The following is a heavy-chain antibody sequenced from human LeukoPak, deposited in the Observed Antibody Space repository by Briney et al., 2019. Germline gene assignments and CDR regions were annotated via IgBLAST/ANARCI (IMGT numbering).Heavy chain of an antibody. CDR3: AREDYDDNGWYFDL. D-gene: IGHD4-17*01. CDR1: GFTFSSYW. J-gene: IGHJ2*01. V-gene: IGHV3-74*01. Sequence: QPGGSLRLSCAASGFTFSSYWMHWVRQAPGKGLVWVSRIKSDGSSTSSADSVKGRFTISRDSAKNTLYLQMNSLRVEDTAVYYCAREDYDDNGWYFDLWGRGTLVTVSS. CDR2: IKSDGSST.